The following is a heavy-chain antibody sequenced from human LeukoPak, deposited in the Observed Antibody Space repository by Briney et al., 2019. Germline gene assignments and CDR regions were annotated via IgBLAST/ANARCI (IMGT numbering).Heavy chain of an antibody. CDR1: GFTSSSYG. D-gene: IGHD6-13*01. CDR2: ISYDRSNK. J-gene: IGHJ4*02. V-gene: IGHV3-30*03. Sequence: GGSLRLSCAVSGFTSSSYGMHWVRQAPGKGLEWEAAISYDRSNKYYADSVKGRFTISRDNSKNALYLQMNSLRAEDTAVYYCATPWSAAGTWLPRSAFDYWGQGTLVSVS. CDR3: ATPWSAAGTWLPRSAFDY.